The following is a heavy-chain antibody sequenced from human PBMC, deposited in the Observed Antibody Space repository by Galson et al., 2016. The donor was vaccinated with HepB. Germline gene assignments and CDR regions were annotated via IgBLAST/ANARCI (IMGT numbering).Heavy chain of an antibody. Sequence: SLRLSCAASGFTFSTSNMNWVRQAPGKGLQWVSYISSTSDRVHDADSVRGRFTISRDNARNSLYLQMKSLRADDTAVSFCARGGWQSLTGYALDNWGQGTLVTVSS. V-gene: IGHV3-48*01. D-gene: IGHD3-9*01. CDR1: GFTFSTSN. CDR3: ARGGWQSLTGYALDN. CDR2: ISSTSDRV. J-gene: IGHJ4*02.